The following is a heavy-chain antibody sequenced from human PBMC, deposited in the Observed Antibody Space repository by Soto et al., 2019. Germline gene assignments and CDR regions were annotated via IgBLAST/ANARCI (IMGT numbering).Heavy chain of an antibody. Sequence: QVQLVQSGAEVKRPGASVKVSCKASGYAFSTYGVNWVRQAPGQGLEWMGWISAHSSKTDYAHNLQGRVTMTTDTSTATAYMELRSLRSDDTAVYYCARDFYYDSRCYSKNPGYWGQGTLVTVSS. D-gene: IGHD3-22*01. CDR3: ARDFYYDSRCYSKNPGY. CDR1: GYAFSTYG. CDR2: ISAHSSKT. J-gene: IGHJ4*02. V-gene: IGHV1-18*01.